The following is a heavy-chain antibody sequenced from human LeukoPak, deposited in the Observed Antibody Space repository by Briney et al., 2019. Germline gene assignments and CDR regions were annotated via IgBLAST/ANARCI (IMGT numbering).Heavy chain of an antibody. J-gene: IGHJ6*04. D-gene: IGHD4-17*01. CDR1: GASVTDHY. V-gene: IGHV4-4*09. CDR2: ISPTGRT. CDR3: ARHLQTAVTRDHCTHPLDV. Sequence: SETLSLTCTVSGASVTDHYWSWIRQSPGKGLEWIAFISPTGRTVYSPSVKSRLTLGLDTSKNQVSLRLNSVTAADTALFYCARHLQTAVTRDHCTHPLDVWGKGTTVTVSS.